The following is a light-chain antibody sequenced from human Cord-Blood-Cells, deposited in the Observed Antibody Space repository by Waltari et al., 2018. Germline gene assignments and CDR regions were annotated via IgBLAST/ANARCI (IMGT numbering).Light chain of an antibody. J-gene: IGLJ3*02. V-gene: IGLV2-23*02. CDR2: EVS. CDR1: SSDVGGSNL. Sequence: QSALTQPASVSGSPGQSLTISCPGTSSDVGGSNLVPWYQQPPGKAPKLMIYEVSKRPSGVSDRFAGSKSGNTASLTIAGLQAEDEADYYCCSYAGSSTWVFGGGTKLTVL. CDR3: CSYAGSSTWV.